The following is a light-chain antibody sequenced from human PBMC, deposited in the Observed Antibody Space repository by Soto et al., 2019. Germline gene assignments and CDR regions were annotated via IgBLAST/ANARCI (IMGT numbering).Light chain of an antibody. J-gene: IGLJ3*02. CDR2: SNS. CDR1: SSNIGSNT. Sequence: QSVLTQPPSASGTPGQRVTISCSGRSSNIGSNTVNWYQQLPGTAPKLLIYSNSQWPSGVPDRFSGSKSGTSASLAISGLQSEDEADYYCAAWDDALLGWVFGGGTKLTVL. V-gene: IGLV1-44*01. CDR3: AAWDDALLGWV.